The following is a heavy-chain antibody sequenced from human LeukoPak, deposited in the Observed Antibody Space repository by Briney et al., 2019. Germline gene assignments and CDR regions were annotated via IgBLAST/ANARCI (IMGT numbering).Heavy chain of an antibody. Sequence: PGGSLRLSCAASGFTFSSYAMHWVRQAPGKGLEWVAVISYDGSNKYYADSVKGRFTISRDNSRNTLYLQLNRLRAEDTAVYYCAKVPDFGVGYYYYYMDVWGKGTTITVSS. CDR1: GFTFSSYA. J-gene: IGHJ6*03. V-gene: IGHV3-30-3*01. D-gene: IGHD3-3*01. CDR2: ISYDGSNK. CDR3: AKVPDFGVGYYYYYMDV.